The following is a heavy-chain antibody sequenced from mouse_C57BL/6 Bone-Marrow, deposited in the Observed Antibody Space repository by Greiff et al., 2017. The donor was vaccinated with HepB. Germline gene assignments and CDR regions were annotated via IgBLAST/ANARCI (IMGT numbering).Heavy chain of an antibody. J-gene: IGHJ4*01. Sequence: EVKLVESGGDLVKPGGSLKLSCAASGFTFSSYGMSWVRQTPDKRLEWVATISSGGSYTYYPDSVKGRFTISRDNAKNTLYLQMSSLKSEDTAMYYCARQNKPHYAMDYWGQGTSVTVSS. CDR1: GFTFSSYG. V-gene: IGHV5-6*01. CDR2: ISSGGSYT. D-gene: IGHD5-1-1*01. CDR3: ARQNKPHYAMDY.